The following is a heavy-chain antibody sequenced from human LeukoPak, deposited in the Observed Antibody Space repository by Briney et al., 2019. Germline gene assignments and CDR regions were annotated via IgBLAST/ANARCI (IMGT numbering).Heavy chain of an antibody. CDR3: AKERRAVAGNFELDY. Sequence: GGSLRLSCAASGFTFNSYAMSWVRQAPGKGLEWVSAISGSGGSTFYADSVRGRFTISRDNYKNTLYLQMNSLRAEDTALYYCAKERRAVAGNFELDYWGQGTLVTVSS. CDR2: ISGSGGST. D-gene: IGHD6-19*01. V-gene: IGHV3-23*01. CDR1: GFTFNSYA. J-gene: IGHJ4*02.